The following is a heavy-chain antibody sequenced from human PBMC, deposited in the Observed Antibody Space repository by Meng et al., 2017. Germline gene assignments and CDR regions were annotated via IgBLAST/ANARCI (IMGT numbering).Heavy chain of an antibody. CDR1: GCTCSSYT. J-gene: IGHJ5*02. CDR2: IIPILGIA. Sequence: QGQLVPSGVEGKKPGTSVNAPVKASGCTCSSYTISWVRQAPGKGLEWMGRIIPILGIANYAQKFQGRVTITADKSTSTAYMELSSLRSEDTAVYYCARDPHYYDSRGEFDPWGQGTLVTVSS. V-gene: IGHV1-69*08. CDR3: ARDPHYYDSRGEFDP. D-gene: IGHD3-22*01.